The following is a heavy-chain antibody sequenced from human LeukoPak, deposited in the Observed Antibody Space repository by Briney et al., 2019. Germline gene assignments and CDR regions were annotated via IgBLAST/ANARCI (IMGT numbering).Heavy chain of an antibody. V-gene: IGHV3-64D*06. CDR2: ISINGGST. J-gene: IGHJ4*02. D-gene: IGHD3-10*01. CDR1: GFTFSGYA. Sequence: GGSLRLSCSASGFTFSGYAMHWVRQAPGKGLEYVSAISINGGSTYYADSVKGRFTISRDNSKNTLYLQMSSLRAEDTAVYYCVKDSYYYGSGSYYSPGDFDYWGQGTLVTVSS. CDR3: VKDSYYYGSGSYYSPGDFDY.